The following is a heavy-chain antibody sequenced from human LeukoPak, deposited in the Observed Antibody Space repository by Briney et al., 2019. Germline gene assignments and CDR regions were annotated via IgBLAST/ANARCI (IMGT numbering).Heavy chain of an antibody. D-gene: IGHD3-3*01. CDR3: AAQRGASLHDFWSTRLFDP. CDR2: IVLGSGNT. V-gene: IGHV1-58*02. Sequence: SVKVSCKASGFTFHTSAMQWVRQARGQRLEWIGWIVLGSGNTVYSHKFHDRVIITRDMSTSTVYVELDSLGSEDTAVYYCAAQRGASLHDFWSTRLFDPWGQGTLVTVSS. J-gene: IGHJ5*02. CDR1: GFTFHTSA.